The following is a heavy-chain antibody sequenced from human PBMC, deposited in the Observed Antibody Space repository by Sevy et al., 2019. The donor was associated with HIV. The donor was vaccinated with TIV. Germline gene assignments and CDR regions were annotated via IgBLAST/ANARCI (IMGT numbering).Heavy chain of an antibody. CDR2: ISSSSSYI. Sequence: GGSLRLSCAASGFTFSSYSMNWVRQAPGKGLEWVSSISSSSSYIYYADSVKGRFTISRDNAKNSLYLQMNSLRAEGTAVYYCAREGYYYGSGSYFTLPYYFDYWGQGTLVTVSS. V-gene: IGHV3-21*01. CDR1: GFTFSSYS. D-gene: IGHD3-10*01. CDR3: AREGYYYGSGSYFTLPYYFDY. J-gene: IGHJ4*02.